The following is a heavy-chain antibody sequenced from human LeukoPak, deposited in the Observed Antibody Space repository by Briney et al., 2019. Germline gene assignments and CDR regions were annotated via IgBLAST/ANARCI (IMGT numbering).Heavy chain of an antibody. CDR2: ISAYNGNT. J-gene: IGHJ4*02. D-gene: IGHD2-15*01. CDR1: GYTFTSYV. Sequence: ASVKVSCKASGYTFTSYVISWVRQAPGQGLEWMGWISAYNGNTNYAQKLQGRVTMTTDTSTSTAYMELRSLRSDDTAVYYCARLYTSPVVGIRYYFDYWGQRTLVTVSS. CDR3: ARLYTSPVVGIRYYFDY. V-gene: IGHV1-18*01.